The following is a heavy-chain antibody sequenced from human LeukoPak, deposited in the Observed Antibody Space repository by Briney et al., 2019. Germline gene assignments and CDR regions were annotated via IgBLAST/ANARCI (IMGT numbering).Heavy chain of an antibody. J-gene: IGHJ4*02. D-gene: IGHD2-15*01. CDR2: IIGSGST. Sequence: SGTLSLTCAVSGGSISSGYWWSWVRQPPMKGLEWIGEIIGSGSTNYNPSLKGRITISLDKTKNQFSLNVNSVTAADTAVYYCATYGPTSGGYTFEYWGQGILVTVSS. V-gene: IGHV4-4*02. CDR3: ATYGPTSGGYTFEY. CDR1: GGSISSGYW.